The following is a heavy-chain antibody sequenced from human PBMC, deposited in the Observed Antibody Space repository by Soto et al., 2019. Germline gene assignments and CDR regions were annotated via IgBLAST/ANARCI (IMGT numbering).Heavy chain of an antibody. CDR3: ATDFLVVTATYYYYGMDV. D-gene: IGHD2-21*02. V-gene: IGHV1-24*01. CDR2: FDPEDGET. CDR1: GYTLTELS. Sequence: ASVKVSCKVSGYTLTELSMHWVRQAPGKGLEWMGGFDPEDGETIYAQKFQGRVTMTEDTSTDTAYMELSSLRSEDTAVYYCATDFLVVTATYYYYGMDVWGQGTTVTVSS. J-gene: IGHJ6*02.